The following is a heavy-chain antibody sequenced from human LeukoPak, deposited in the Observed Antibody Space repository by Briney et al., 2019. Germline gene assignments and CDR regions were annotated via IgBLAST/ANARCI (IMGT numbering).Heavy chain of an antibody. Sequence: GGSLRLSCTASGFTFGDYAMSWVRQAPGKGLEWVGFIRSKDYGGTTDYAASVKGRFSISRDDSKTIAYLQMNSLKTEDTAVYYCTGEYYYGSGMSFDYWGQGTLVTVSS. CDR3: TGEYYYGSGMSFDY. CDR2: IRSKDYGGTT. J-gene: IGHJ4*02. CDR1: GFTFGDYA. D-gene: IGHD3-10*01. V-gene: IGHV3-49*04.